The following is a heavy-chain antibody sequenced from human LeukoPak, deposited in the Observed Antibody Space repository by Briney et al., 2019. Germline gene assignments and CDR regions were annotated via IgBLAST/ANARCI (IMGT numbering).Heavy chain of an antibody. V-gene: IGHV3-30*18. CDR3: AKDELRFLEWLSRMDV. Sequence: PGRSLRLSCAASGFTFSSYGMHWVRQAPGEGLEWVAVISYDGSNKYYADSVKGRFTISRDNSKNTLYLQMNSLRAEDTAVYYCAKDELRFLEWLSRMDVWGQGTTVTVSS. J-gene: IGHJ6*02. CDR1: GFTFSSYG. D-gene: IGHD3-3*01. CDR2: ISYDGSNK.